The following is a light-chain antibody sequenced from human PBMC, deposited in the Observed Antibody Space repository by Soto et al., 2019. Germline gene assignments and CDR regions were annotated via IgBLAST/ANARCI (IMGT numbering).Light chain of an antibody. CDR1: QSVNRF. J-gene: IGKJ1*01. CDR2: GAS. Sequence: EIVLTQSPGTLSLSPGETATLSCTAGQSVNRFLAWFQQKPGQAPRLLIYGASNRATGIPDRFSGSGSETDFTLTITRLEPEDFALYFCHHYVGSPWAFGQGTKVENK. V-gene: IGKV3-20*01. CDR3: HHYVGSPWA.